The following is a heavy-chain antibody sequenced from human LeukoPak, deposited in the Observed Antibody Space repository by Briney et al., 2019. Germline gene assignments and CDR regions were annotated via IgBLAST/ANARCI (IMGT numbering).Heavy chain of an antibody. Sequence: GGSLRLSCAASGFTFSNAQMSWVRQAPGKGLEWVGRIKSKTDGGTTDYAAPVKGRFTISRDDSKNTLYLQMSSLKTEDTAVYYCTTDSRSGYGTLVYWDQGSLVIVSS. J-gene: IGHJ4*02. CDR1: GFTFSNAQ. D-gene: IGHD3-3*01. V-gene: IGHV3-15*01. CDR2: IKSKTDGGTT. CDR3: TTDSRSGYGTLVY.